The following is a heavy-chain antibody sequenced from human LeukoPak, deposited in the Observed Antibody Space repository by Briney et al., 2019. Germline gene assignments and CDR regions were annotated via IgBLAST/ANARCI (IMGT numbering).Heavy chain of an antibody. J-gene: IGHJ4*02. CDR3: ARVSSGYYYISPIGY. Sequence: ASVKVSCKVSGYTLTELSMHWVRQAPGKGLEWMGGFDPEDGETIYAQKFQGRVTMTEDTSTDTAYMELSSLRSEDTAVYYCARVSSGYYYISPIGYWGQGTLVTVSS. CDR2: FDPEDGET. D-gene: IGHD3-22*01. V-gene: IGHV1-24*01. CDR1: GYTLTELS.